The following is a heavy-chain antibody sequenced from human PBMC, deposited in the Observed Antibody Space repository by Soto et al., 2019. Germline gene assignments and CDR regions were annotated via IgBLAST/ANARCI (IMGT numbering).Heavy chain of an antibody. D-gene: IGHD1-26*01. V-gene: IGHV4-4*02. J-gene: IGHJ5*02. CDR3: ARLVGNSWLDH. CDR2: IYHSGST. Sequence: SETLSLTCAVSGDSITSDKWWSWIRQPPGKGLQWIGEIYHSGSTKYNPSLKSRVIISVDASKNQFSLQLNSVTPEDTAMYYCARLVGNSWLDHWGQGTLVTVSS. CDR1: GDSITSDKW.